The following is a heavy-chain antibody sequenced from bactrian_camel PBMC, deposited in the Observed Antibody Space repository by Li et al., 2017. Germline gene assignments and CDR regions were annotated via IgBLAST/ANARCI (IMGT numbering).Heavy chain of an antibody. J-gene: IGHJ6*01. Sequence: PLVESGGALVQPGGSLRLSCAASGFTLSSYYMSWVRQAPGKGLEWVSALKSSGGGTYHADSVKGRFTISRDNAKNTLYLHMNSLKTEDTAVYYCATEMGWVGSWGQGTQVTVS. CDR1: GFTLSSYY. CDR2: LKSSGGGT. D-gene: IGHD5*01. CDR3: ATEMGWVGS. V-gene: IGHV3S28*01.